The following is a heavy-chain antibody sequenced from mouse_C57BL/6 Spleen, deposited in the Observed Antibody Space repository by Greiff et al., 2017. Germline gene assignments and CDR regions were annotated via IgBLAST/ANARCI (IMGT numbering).Heavy chain of an antibody. CDR1: GFNITDYY. Sequence: VQLKESGAELVRPGASVKLSCTASGFNITDYYMHWVKQRPEQGLEWIGRIDPEDGDTEYAPKFQGKATMTADTSSNTVYLQLSSLTSDDTAVYYCTTCYYGSSPCADWGQGTLVTVSA. D-gene: IGHD1-1*01. J-gene: IGHJ3*01. CDR3: TTCYYGSSPCAD. CDR2: IDPEDGDT. V-gene: IGHV14-1*01.